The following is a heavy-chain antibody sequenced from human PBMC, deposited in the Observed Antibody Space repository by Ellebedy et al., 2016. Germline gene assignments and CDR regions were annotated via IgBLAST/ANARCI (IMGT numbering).Heavy chain of an antibody. J-gene: IGHJ4*02. Sequence: GGSLRLSCAASGFSFSTYSMNWVRQAPGKGLEWLSYISSGSSSIYYADFVKGRFTISRDNAKSSLYLQMNSLRAEDTAVYYCARVGYGDYAGHYWGQGTLVTVSS. CDR1: GFSFSTYS. V-gene: IGHV3-48*01. CDR2: ISSGSSSI. CDR3: ARVGYGDYAGHY. D-gene: IGHD4-17*01.